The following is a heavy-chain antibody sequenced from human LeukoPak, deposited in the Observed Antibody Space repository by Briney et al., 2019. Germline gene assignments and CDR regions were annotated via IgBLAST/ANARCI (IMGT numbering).Heavy chain of an antibody. CDR2: IYYSGST. CDR1: GVPISSSSYH. V-gene: IGHV4-39*01. CDR3: ARQTFPNDSSGYYLDY. Sequence: PSETLSLTCTVSGVPISSSSYHWHWIRQPPGKGLEWIGSIYYSGSTYYHPSVKSRVTISVDTSKTQFSLKLSSVTAADTAVYYCARQTFPNDSSGYYLDYWGQGTLVTVSS. D-gene: IGHD3-22*01. J-gene: IGHJ4*02.